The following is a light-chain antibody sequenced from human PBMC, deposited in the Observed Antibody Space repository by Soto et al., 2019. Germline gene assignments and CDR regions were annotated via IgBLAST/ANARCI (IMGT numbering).Light chain of an antibody. Sequence: EIVLTQSPGTLSLSPGERATPSCRASQSVSSSYLAWYQQKPGQAPRLLIYGASSRATGIPDRFSASGSGTDFTLTISRLEPEDFAVYYCQQYGSSPLTFGGGTKVEIK. J-gene: IGKJ4*01. V-gene: IGKV3-20*01. CDR2: GAS. CDR1: QSVSSSY. CDR3: QQYGSSPLT.